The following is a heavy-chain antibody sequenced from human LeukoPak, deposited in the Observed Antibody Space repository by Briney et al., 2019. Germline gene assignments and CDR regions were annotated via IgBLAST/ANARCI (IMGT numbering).Heavy chain of an antibody. Sequence: GGSLRLSCTASVFTFGDYAMSWSRQAPGKGLEGVGCIRSKAYGGTTEYAASVKGRFTISRDDSKSIAYLQMNSLKTEDTAVYYCTREYPLYYFDYWGQGTLVTVSS. CDR1: VFTFGDYA. CDR2: IRSKAYGGTT. V-gene: IGHV3-49*03. J-gene: IGHJ4*02. CDR3: TREYPLYYFDY.